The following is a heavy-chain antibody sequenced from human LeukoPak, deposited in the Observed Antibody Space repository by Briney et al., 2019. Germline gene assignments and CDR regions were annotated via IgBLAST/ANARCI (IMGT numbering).Heavy chain of an antibody. D-gene: IGHD2/OR15-2a*01. CDR3: ATVAKDGGTFHY. V-gene: IGHV1-2*02. CDR1: GYSFTDYY. J-gene: IGHJ4*02. CDR2: IKPNSGDT. Sequence: ASVKVSCKASGYSFTDYYIHLVRQAPGQGLEWMGLIKPNSGDTNYVEKFQGRVTMTRDTSISTAYMEMSRLRSDETAVYYCATVAKDGGTFHYWGQGTLVTVSS.